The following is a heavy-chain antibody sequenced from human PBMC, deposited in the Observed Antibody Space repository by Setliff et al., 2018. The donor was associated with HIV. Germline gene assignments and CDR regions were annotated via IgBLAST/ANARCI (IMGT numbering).Heavy chain of an antibody. CDR2: ISYDGNIK. J-gene: IGHJ3*02. D-gene: IGHD3-22*01. Sequence: PGGSLRLSCAASGFIFSNYAMHWVRQAPGKGLEWVAVISYDGNIKYYADSVKGRFTISRDNSKNTLYLQMNSLRAEDTALYYCAREPTYYYDSSGPYDAFDIWGQGTMVTVSS. V-gene: IGHV3-30*04. CDR1: GFIFSNYA. CDR3: AREPTYYYDSSGPYDAFDI.